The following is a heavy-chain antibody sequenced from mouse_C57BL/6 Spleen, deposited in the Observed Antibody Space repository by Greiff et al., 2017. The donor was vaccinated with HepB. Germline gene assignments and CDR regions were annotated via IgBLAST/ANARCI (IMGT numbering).Heavy chain of an antibody. CDR3: TIYHYAMDY. V-gene: IGHV6-3*01. Sequence: EVKVEESGGGLVQPGGSMKLSCVASGFTFSNYWMNWVRQSPEKGLEWVAQIRLKSDNYATHYAESVKGRFTISRDDSKSSVYLQMNNLRAEDTRIYYCTIYHYAMDYWGQGTSVTVSS. CDR1: GFTFSNYW. J-gene: IGHJ4*01. CDR2: IRLKSDNYAT.